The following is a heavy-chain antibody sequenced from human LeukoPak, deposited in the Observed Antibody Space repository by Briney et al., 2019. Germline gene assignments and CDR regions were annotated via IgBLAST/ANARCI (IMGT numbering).Heavy chain of an antibody. V-gene: IGHV3-7*03. CDR2: IKQDGSEK. CDR3: ARDGVLLWFGELLDY. D-gene: IGHD3-10*01. J-gene: IGHJ4*02. Sequence: GGSLRLSCAASGFTFSSYWMSWVRQAPGKGLEWVANIKQDGSEKYYVDSVKGRFTISRDNAKNSLYLQMNSLRAEDTAVHYCARDGVLLWFGELLDYWGQGTLVTVSS. CDR1: GFTFSSYW.